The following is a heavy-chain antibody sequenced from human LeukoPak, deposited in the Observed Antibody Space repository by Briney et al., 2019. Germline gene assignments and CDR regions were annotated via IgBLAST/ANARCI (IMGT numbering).Heavy chain of an antibody. D-gene: IGHD2-2*01. CDR1: GFTFSSYG. CDR3: SKVQNCSSTSCPIDY. CDR2: ISYDGSNK. Sequence: GGSLRLSCAASGFTFSSYGMHWVRQAPGKGLECVAVISYDGSNKYYADSVKGRFTISRDNSKNTLYLQMNSLRAEDTAVYYCSKVQNCSSTSCPIDYWGQGTLVTVSS. J-gene: IGHJ4*02. V-gene: IGHV3-30*18.